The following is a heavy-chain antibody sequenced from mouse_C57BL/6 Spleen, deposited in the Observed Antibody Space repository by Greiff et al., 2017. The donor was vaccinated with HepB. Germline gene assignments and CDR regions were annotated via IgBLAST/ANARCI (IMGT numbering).Heavy chain of an antibody. D-gene: IGHD1-1*02. V-gene: IGHV10-1*01. CDR3: VREGGYYFDY. CDR1: GFSFNTYA. J-gene: IGHJ2*01. Sequence: EVKLLESGGGLVQPKGSLKLSCAASGFSFNTYAMNWVRQAPGKGLEWVARIRSKSNNYATYYADSVKDRFTISRDDSESMLYLQMNNLKTEDTAMYYCVREGGYYFDYWGQGTTLTVSS. CDR2: IRSKSNNYAT.